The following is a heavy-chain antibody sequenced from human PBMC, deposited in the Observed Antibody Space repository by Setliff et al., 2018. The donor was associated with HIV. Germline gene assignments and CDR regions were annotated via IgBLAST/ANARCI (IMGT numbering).Heavy chain of an antibody. CDR3: NTYYGSGSYYYYYYYMDV. D-gene: IGHD3-10*01. CDR1: GFTFGDYA. J-gene: IGHJ6*03. CDR2: IRSKGNGETT. V-gene: IGHV3-49*04. Sequence: PGGPLRLSCTGSGFTFGDYAMSWVRQAPGKGLEWVGFIRSKGNGETTEYVASVKDRFTISRDDSKNIAYLQMNSLKTEDTAIYYCNTYYGSGSYYYYYYYMDVWGKGTTVTVSS.